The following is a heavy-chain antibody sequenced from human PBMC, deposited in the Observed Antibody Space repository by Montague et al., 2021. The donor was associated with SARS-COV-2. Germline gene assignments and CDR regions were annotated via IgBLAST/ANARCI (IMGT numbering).Heavy chain of an antibody. CDR1: GGSISNSSYY. CDR3: ARVGRQQLVRLSGMDV. Sequence: SETLSLTCTVSGGSISNSSYYWGWIRQPPGKGLEWIGSIYYSGTTYYNPSLKSRVTISVDTSKNQFSLKLSSATAADTAVYYCARVGRQQLVRLSGMDVWGQGTMVTVSS. D-gene: IGHD6-13*01. V-gene: IGHV4-39*07. J-gene: IGHJ6*02. CDR2: IYYSGTT.